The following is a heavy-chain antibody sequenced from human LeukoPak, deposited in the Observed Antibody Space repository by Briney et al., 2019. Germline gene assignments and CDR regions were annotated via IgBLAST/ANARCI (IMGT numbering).Heavy chain of an antibody. D-gene: IGHD4-23*01. CDR2: INPNSGGT. Sequence: ASVKVSCKASGYTFTGYYMHWVRQAPGQGLEWMGWINPNSGGTNYAQKFQGRVTMARDTSTSTVYMELSSLRSEDTAVYYCARAISDDYGGNLYWYFDLWGRGTLVTVSS. J-gene: IGHJ2*01. V-gene: IGHV1-2*02. CDR1: GYTFTGYY. CDR3: ARAISDDYGGNLYWYFDL.